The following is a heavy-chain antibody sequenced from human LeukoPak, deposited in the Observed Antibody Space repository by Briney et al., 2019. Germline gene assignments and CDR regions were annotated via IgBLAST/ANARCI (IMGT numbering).Heavy chain of an antibody. CDR2: IRYDGSNE. D-gene: IGHD6-13*01. V-gene: IGHV3-30*02. CDR1: GFTFSSYG. CDR3: AKPLPGIASVYFDY. J-gene: IGHJ4*02. Sequence: GGSLRLSCAASGFTFSSYGMHWVRQAPGKGLEWVAFIRYDGSNEYYADSVKGRFTISRDNSKNTLYLQMNSLRPEDTAVYYCAKPLPGIASVYFDYWGQGTLVTVSS.